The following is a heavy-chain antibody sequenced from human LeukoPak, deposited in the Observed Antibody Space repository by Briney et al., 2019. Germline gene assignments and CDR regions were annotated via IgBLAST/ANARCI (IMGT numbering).Heavy chain of an antibody. CDR1: GFSLITYN. V-gene: IGHV3-21*06. J-gene: IGHJ4*02. CDR2: ISSTSSHI. Sequence: GGSLRLSCAASGFSLITYNMNWVRQAPGKGLEWVSSISSTSSHIYYADSVKGRFTISRDNAKNSLYLQMNSLRAEDTAVYYCARAPYDILTGYSPYYFESWGQGTLITVSS. D-gene: IGHD3-9*01. CDR3: ARAPYDILTGYSPYYFES.